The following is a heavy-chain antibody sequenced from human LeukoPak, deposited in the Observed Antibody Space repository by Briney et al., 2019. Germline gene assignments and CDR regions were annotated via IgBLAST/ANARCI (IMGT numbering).Heavy chain of an antibody. CDR2: ISSSSSYI. CDR1: GFTFSSYS. V-gene: IGHV3-21*01. Sequence: GGSLRLSCAASGFTFSSYSMNWVRQAPGKGLEWVSCISSSSSYIYYADSVKGRFTISRDNAKNSLYLQMNSLRAEDTAVYYCARDPSSGWYLKGWFDPWGQGTLVTVSS. J-gene: IGHJ5*02. D-gene: IGHD6-19*01. CDR3: ARDPSSGWYLKGWFDP.